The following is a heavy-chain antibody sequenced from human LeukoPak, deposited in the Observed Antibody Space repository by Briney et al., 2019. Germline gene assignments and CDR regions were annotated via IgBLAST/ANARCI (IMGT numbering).Heavy chain of an antibody. CDR1: GGSFSGYY. V-gene: IGHV4-34*01. CDR2: INHSGST. D-gene: IGHD6-19*01. CDR3: ARSSGWSSDNWFDP. J-gene: IGHJ5*02. Sequence: SETLSLTCAVYGGSFSGYYWSWIRQPPGKGLEWIGEINHSGSTNYNPSLKSRVTISVDTSKNQFSLKLSSVTAADTAVYYCARSSGWSSDNWFDPWGQGTLVTVSS.